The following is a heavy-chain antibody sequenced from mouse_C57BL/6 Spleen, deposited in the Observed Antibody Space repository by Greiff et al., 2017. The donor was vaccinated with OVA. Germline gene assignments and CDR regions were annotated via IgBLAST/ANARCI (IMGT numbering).Heavy chain of an antibody. CDR1: GFTFSDYG. V-gene: IGHV5-17*01. D-gene: IGHD4-1*01. Sequence: EVMLVESGGGLVKPGGSLKLSCAASGFTFSDYGMHWVRQAPEKGLEWVAYISSGSSTIYYADTVKGRFTLSRDNAKNTLFLQMTSLRSEDTAMYYCARSINWDYFDYWGQGTTLTVSS. J-gene: IGHJ2*01. CDR2: ISSGSSTI. CDR3: ARSINWDYFDY.